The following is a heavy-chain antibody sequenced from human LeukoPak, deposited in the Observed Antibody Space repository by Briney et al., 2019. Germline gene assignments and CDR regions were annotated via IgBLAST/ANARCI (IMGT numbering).Heavy chain of an antibody. V-gene: IGHV3-48*02. CDR3: ARGTYYYDSSGYPWVY. J-gene: IGHJ4*02. Sequence: AGGSLRLSCEASGFTFSSYSMNWVRQAPGKGLEWVSYISSSSSTIYYADSVKGRFTISRDNAKNSLYLQMNSLRDEDTAVYYCARGTYYYDSSGYPWVYWGQGTLVTVSS. CDR2: ISSSSSTI. CDR1: GFTFSSYS. D-gene: IGHD3-22*01.